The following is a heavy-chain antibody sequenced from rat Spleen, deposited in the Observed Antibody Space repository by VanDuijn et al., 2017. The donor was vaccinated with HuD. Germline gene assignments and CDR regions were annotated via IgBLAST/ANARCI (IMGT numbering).Heavy chain of an antibody. CDR3: ARLGYNPFDS. J-gene: IGHJ2*01. V-gene: IGHV5S14*01. Sequence: EVQLVESGGGLVQPGRSLKLSCAASGFTFSSHGMAWVRQTPTKGLEWVASISTGGDTLHYRHSVKGRFTISRDNVKNTQYLQMDSLRSEDTATYYCARLGYNPFDSWGQVVMVTVSS. CDR2: ISTGGDTL. D-gene: IGHD1-5*01. CDR1: GFTFSSHG.